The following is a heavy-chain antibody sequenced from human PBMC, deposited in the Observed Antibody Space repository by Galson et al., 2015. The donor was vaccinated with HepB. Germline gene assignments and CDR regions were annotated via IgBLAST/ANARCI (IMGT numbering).Heavy chain of an antibody. J-gene: IGHJ4*02. V-gene: IGHV3-21*01. CDR2: ISSSSSYI. Sequence: SLRLSCAASGFTFSSYSMNWVRQAPGKGLEWASSISSSSSYIYYADSVKGRFTISRDNAKNSLYLQMNSLRAEDTAVYYCASWLAAAGGYWGQGTLVTVSS. CDR3: ASWLAAAGGY. D-gene: IGHD6-13*01. CDR1: GFTFSSYS.